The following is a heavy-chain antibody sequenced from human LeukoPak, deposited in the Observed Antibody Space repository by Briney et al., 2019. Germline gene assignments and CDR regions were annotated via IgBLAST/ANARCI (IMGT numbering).Heavy chain of an antibody. CDR3: ARDHGACSSTSCYDYYYYMDV. D-gene: IGHD2-2*01. J-gene: IGHJ6*03. CDR2: INHSGST. Sequence: SETLSLTCAVYGGSFSGYYWSWIRQPPGKGLEWIGEINHSGSTNYNPSLKSRVTISVDTSKNQFSLKLSSVTAADTAVYYCARDHGACSSTSCYDYYYYMDVWGKGTTVTISS. V-gene: IGHV4-34*01. CDR1: GGSFSGYY.